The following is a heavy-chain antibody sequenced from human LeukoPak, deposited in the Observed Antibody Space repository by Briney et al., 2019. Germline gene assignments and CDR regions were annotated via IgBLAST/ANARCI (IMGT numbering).Heavy chain of an antibody. CDR3: ARRGSSSWTRAFWFDP. V-gene: IGHV4-59*08. J-gene: IGHJ5*02. CDR1: GGSISSYY. CDR2: IYYSGST. Sequence: SETLSLTCTVSGGSISSYYWSWIRQPPGKGLEWIGYIYYSGSTNYNPSLKSRVTISVDTSKNQFSLKLGSVTAADTAVYYCARRGSSSWTRAFWFDPWGQGTLVTVSS. D-gene: IGHD6-13*01.